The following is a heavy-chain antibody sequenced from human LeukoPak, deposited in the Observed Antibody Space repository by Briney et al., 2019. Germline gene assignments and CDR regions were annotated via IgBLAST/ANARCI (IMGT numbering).Heavy chain of an antibody. J-gene: IGHJ2*01. CDR1: GFNFSDYS. Sequence: GGSLRLSCVASGFNFSDYSMNWVRQAPGKGLEWDASISGTSVYIYSADSLKGRLTVSRDNTKNALYLQMNSLRVEDTALYYCARDRSLDYYDSGTYYNWYFDLWGRGTLVTVYS. CDR2: ISGTSVYI. D-gene: IGHD3-10*01. CDR3: ARDRSLDYYDSGTYYNWYFDL. V-gene: IGHV3-21*01.